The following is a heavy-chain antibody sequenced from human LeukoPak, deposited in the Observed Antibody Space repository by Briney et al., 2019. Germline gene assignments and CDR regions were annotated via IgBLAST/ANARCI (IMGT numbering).Heavy chain of an antibody. CDR2: ISSSDSTI. CDR1: GFTFSDYY. D-gene: IGHD3-3*01. Sequence: PGGSLRLSCAASGFTFSDYYMSWIRQAPGKGLEWVSYISSSDSTIYYADSVKGRFTISRDNAKNSLYLQMNSLRAEDTAVYYCARFFTDFWSGSPIYAFDIWGQGTMVTVSS. V-gene: IGHV3-11*04. J-gene: IGHJ3*02. CDR3: ARFFTDFWSGSPIYAFDI.